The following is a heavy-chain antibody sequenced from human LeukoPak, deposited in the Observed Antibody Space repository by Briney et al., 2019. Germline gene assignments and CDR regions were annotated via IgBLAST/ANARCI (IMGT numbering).Heavy chain of an antibody. D-gene: IGHD1-26*01. V-gene: IGHV1-46*01. CDR1: GYTFTSYY. CDR3: ARAIGVVGAKGYFDY. Sequence: ASVKVSCKASGYTFTSYYMHWMRQAPGQGLEWMGIINPSGGSTSYAQKFQGRVTMTRDTSTSTVYMELSSLRYEDTAVYYCARAIGVVGAKGYFDYWGQGALVTVSS. CDR2: INPSGGST. J-gene: IGHJ4*02.